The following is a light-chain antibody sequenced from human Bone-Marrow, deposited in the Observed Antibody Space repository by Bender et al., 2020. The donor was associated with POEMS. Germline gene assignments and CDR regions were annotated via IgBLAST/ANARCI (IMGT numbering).Light chain of an antibody. J-gene: IGLJ2*01. CDR3: CSFTASSTLL. CDR2: SSH. Sequence: QSVLTQPPSASGTPGQRVTISCSGGSSNIGAHAVNWYQHLPGTAPKLLIYSSHRRPSEVPDRFSGSRSGASASLIVTGLQAEDEADYYCCSFTASSTLLFGGGTRLTVL. CDR1: SSNIGAHA. V-gene: IGLV1-44*01.